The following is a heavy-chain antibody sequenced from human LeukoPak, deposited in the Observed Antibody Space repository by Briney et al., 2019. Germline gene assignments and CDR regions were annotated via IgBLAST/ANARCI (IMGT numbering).Heavy chain of an antibody. CDR1: GFTFSSYE. Sequence: GGSLRLSCAASGFTFSSYEMNWVRQAPGKGLEWVSYISSSGGSTIHYAASVKGRFTISRDNAKNSLYLQMNSLRAEDTAVYYCARDMDVGGYGSGSYLEYWGQGTLVIVSS. D-gene: IGHD3-10*01. CDR3: ARDMDVGGYGSGSYLEY. V-gene: IGHV3-48*03. CDR2: ISSSGGSTI. J-gene: IGHJ4*02.